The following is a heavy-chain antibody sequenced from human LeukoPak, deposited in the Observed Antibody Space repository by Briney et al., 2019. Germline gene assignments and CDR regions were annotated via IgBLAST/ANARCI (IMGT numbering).Heavy chain of an antibody. V-gene: IGHV3-15*01. J-gene: IGHJ4*02. Sequence: PGGSLRLSSAASGFTSSNAWMSWVRQAPGKGLEWVGRIKSKTDGGTTDYAAPVKGRFTISRDESKNTLYLQMNSLKAEDTAVYYCTSDSNPHIVVVPAATDYWGQGTLVTVS. CDR1: GFTSSNAW. D-gene: IGHD2-2*01. CDR2: IKSKTDGGTT. CDR3: TSDSNPHIVVVPAATDY.